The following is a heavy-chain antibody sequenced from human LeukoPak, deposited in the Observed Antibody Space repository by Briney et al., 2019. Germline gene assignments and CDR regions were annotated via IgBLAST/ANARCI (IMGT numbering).Heavy chain of an antibody. D-gene: IGHD6-19*01. CDR2: IKSKTDGGTT. Sequence: PGGSLRLSCAASGFTFSNAWMSWVRQAPGKGLEWVGRIKSKTDGGTTDYAAPVKGRFTISRDDSKNTLYLQMNSLKSEDTAVYYCTTGEAYSSGRFDYWGQGTLVTVSS. V-gene: IGHV3-15*01. CDR1: GFTFSNAW. CDR3: TTGEAYSSGRFDY. J-gene: IGHJ4*02.